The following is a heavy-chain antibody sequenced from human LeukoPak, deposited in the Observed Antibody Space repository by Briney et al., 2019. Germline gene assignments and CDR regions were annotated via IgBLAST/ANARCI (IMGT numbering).Heavy chain of an antibody. D-gene: IGHD2-2*01. Sequence: GGSLRLSCAASGFTFSSYSMNWVRQAPGKGLEWVAFIRYDGSNKYYADSVKGRFTISRDNSKNTLYLQMNSLRAEDTAVYYCAKDNGGYCSSTSCYYAWGQGTLVTVSS. V-gene: IGHV3-30*02. CDR2: IRYDGSNK. CDR3: AKDNGGYCSSTSCYYA. J-gene: IGHJ4*02. CDR1: GFTFSSYS.